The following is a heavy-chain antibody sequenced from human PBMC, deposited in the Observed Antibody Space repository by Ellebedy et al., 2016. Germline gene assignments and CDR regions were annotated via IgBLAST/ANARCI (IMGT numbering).Heavy chain of an antibody. Sequence: GESLKISCAASGFTFSGSAMHWVRQASGKGLEWVGRIRSKANSYATAYAASVKGRFTISRDDSKNTAYLQMNSLKTEDTAVYYCTSLSGSYLVEDAFDIWGQGTMVTVSS. V-gene: IGHV3-73*01. J-gene: IGHJ3*02. CDR1: GFTFSGSA. CDR3: TSLSGSYLVEDAFDI. CDR2: IRSKANSYAT. D-gene: IGHD1-26*01.